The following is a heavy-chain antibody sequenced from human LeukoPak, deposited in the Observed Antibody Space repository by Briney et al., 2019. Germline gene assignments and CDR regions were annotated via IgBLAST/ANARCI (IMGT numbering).Heavy chain of an antibody. Sequence: ASVKVSCKASGYTFTGYYMHWVRQAPGQGLEWMGWINPNSGGTNYAQKFQGRVTVTRDTSIRTVYMELTRLTSDDTAVYYCATGPNIYGSGRSYYDPWGQGTLVTVSS. CDR2: INPNSGGT. J-gene: IGHJ5*02. CDR1: GYTFTGYY. D-gene: IGHD3-10*01. CDR3: ATGPNIYGSGRSYYDP. V-gene: IGHV1-2*02.